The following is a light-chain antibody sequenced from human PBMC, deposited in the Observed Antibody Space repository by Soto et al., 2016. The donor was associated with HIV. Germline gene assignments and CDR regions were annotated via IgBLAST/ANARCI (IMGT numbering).Light chain of an antibody. V-gene: IGKV1-5*03. Sequence: DMQMTQSPSTLSASVGDRVTITCRTSENISTWLAWYQQKPGKAPKLLIYKTSTLQRGVPSRFSGSGSGTEFTLTISRLQPDDFATYHCQQYYTYWAFGQGTKVEIK. CDR2: KTS. J-gene: IGKJ1*01. CDR3: QQYYTYWA. CDR1: ENISTW.